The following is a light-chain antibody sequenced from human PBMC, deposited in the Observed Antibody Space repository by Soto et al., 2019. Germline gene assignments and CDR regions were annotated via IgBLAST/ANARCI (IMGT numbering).Light chain of an antibody. V-gene: IGLV2-14*01. CDR2: EVT. J-gene: IGLJ1*01. CDR1: GSDIGAYNY. Sequence: QSALTQPASVSGSPGQSITISCTGSGSDIGAYNYVSWYQHHPGKAPKLIIYEVTNRPSGVSNRFSGSKSGNTASLTIPGLQAEDEADYYCISYTSGTSPYVFGTGTKVTVL. CDR3: ISYTSGTSPYV.